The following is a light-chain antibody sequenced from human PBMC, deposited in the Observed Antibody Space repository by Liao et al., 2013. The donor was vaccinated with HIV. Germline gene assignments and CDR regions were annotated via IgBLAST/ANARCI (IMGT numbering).Light chain of an antibody. CDR2: SDS. J-gene: IGLJ1*01. V-gene: IGLV3-21*04. Sequence: SYVLTQPPSVSVSPGQTARITCSGDALPKQYAYWYQQKAGQAPTLVIYSDSDRPSGIPERFSGSNSGNTATLTISRVEAGDEADYYCQVWDSSSDHEVFGTGTKVTVL. CDR1: ALPKQY. CDR3: QVWDSSSDHEV.